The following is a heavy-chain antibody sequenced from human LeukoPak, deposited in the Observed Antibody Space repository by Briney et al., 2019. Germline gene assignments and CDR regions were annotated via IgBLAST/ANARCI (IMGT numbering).Heavy chain of an antibody. V-gene: IGHV3-53*01. J-gene: IGHJ6*02. CDR2: IYSGGST. Sequence: PGGSLRLSCAASGFTVSSNYMSWVRQAPGKGLEWVSVIYSGGSTNYADSVKGRFTISRDSSKNTLYLQMNSLRAEDTAVYYCAVDYGSGSSYYYYGMDVWGQGTTVTVSS. CDR3: AVDYGSGSSYYYYGMDV. D-gene: IGHD3-10*01. CDR1: GFTVSSNY.